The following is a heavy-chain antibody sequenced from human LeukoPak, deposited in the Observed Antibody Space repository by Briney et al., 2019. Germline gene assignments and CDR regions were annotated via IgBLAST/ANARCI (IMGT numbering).Heavy chain of an antibody. D-gene: IGHD5-12*01. CDR2: INSDGRST. CDR3: ARAISSGYDGDFDY. V-gene: IGHV3-74*01. J-gene: IGHJ4*02. CDR1: GFTFSSYW. Sequence: GGSLRLSCAASGFTFSSYWMHWVRQAPGKGLVWVSRINSDGRSTSYADSVKGRFTSSRDNAKNTLYLQMNSLRAEDTAVYYCARAISSGYDGDFDYWGQGTLVTVSS.